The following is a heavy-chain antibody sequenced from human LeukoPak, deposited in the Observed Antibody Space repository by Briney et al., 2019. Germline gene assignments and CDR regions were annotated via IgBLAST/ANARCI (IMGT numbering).Heavy chain of an antibody. CDR2: MNPNSGNT. CDR3: ARGSGSYYAFDI. Sequence: ASVKVSCEASGYTFTSYDINWVRQATGQGLEWMGWMNPNSGNTGYAQKFQGRVTITRNTSISTVYMELSSLRSEDTAVYYCARGSGSYYAFDIWGQGTMVTVSS. V-gene: IGHV1-8*03. CDR1: GYTFTSYD. D-gene: IGHD1-26*01. J-gene: IGHJ3*02.